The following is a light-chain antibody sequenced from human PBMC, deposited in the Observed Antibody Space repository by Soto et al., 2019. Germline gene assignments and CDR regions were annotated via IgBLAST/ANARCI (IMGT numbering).Light chain of an antibody. Sequence: AIRMTQSPSSLSASTGDRVTITCRASQGISSYLAWYQQKPGKAPKLLIYAASTLQSGVPSRFSGSGSGTDFTLTISCLQSVDFATYYCQQYYSYPQTFDQGTKVEIK. CDR1: QGISSY. CDR3: QQYYSYPQT. V-gene: IGKV1-8*01. J-gene: IGKJ1*01. CDR2: AAS.